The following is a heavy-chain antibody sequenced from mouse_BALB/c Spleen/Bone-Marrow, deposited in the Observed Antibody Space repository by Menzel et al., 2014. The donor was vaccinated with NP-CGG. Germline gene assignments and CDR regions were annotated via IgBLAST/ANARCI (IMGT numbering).Heavy chain of an antibody. J-gene: IGHJ4*01. CDR2: LSPYYVDG. Sequence: QVQLQQSGAELVRPGVSVKISCKGSGYTFSDYAMHWVKQSHAKSLEWIGVLSPYYVDGGYNQKFKGKATMTIDTSSSTVYMELVRLTSEDSAIYYCARGGSSGLYHYAMDYWGQGTSVTVSS. V-gene: IGHV1S137*01. CDR1: GYTFSDYA. D-gene: IGHD3-1*01. CDR3: ARGGSSGLYHYAMDY.